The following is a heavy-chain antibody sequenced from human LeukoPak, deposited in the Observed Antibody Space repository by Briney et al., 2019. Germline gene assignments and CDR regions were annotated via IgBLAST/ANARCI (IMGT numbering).Heavy chain of an antibody. CDR2: IYYSGNT. CDR1: GGSISTYC. D-gene: IGHD4-17*01. J-gene: IGHJ4*02. V-gene: IGHV4-59*08. CDR3: ARLPTMTTMGY. Sequence: SETLSLTCTMSGGSISTYCWSWIRQPPGKGLEWIGYIYYSGNTNYNPSLKSRVTISIDTSKRQFPLKLTSVTAADTAIYYCARLPTMTTMGYWGQGTLGTVSS.